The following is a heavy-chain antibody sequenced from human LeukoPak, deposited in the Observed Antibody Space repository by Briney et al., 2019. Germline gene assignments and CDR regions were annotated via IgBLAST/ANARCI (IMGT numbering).Heavy chain of an antibody. V-gene: IGHV4-39*01. CDR2: IYYSGST. D-gene: IGHD2-2*01. CDR3: ARHLAAYCTSTTCYAVPALDY. Sequence: SETLSLTCFVSGGSISSSSYYWGWIRQPPGKGLEWIGSIYYSGSTYYNPSLMSRVTISVDTSENKFSLKLSSVTAADTAVYYCARHLAAYCTSTTCYAVPALDYWGQGTLVTVSS. J-gene: IGHJ4*02. CDR1: GGSISSSSYY.